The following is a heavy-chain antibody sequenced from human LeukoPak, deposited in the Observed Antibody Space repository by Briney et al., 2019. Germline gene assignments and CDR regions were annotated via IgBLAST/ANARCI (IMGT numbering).Heavy chain of an antibody. CDR1: GGSFSGYY. J-gene: IGHJ4*02. CDR3: ARGPGAYGSGSYYPYFDY. D-gene: IGHD3-10*01. V-gene: IGHV4-34*01. Sequence: SETLSLTCAVYGGSFSGYYWSWIRQPPGKGLEWIGEINHSGSTNYNPSLTSRVTISVDTSKSQFSLKLSSVTAADTAVYYCARGPGAYGSGSYYPYFDYWGQGTLVTVSS. CDR2: INHSGST.